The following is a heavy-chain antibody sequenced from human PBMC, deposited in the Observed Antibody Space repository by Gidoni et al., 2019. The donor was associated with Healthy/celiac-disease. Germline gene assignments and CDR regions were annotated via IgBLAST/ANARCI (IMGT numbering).Heavy chain of an antibody. CDR3: ARVSRTLLGVVKGTDMDV. J-gene: IGHJ6*03. CDR1: GGAISSYY. D-gene: IGHD3-3*01. CDR2: IYYSGRT. V-gene: IGHV4-59*01. Sequence: PGLVKPSETLSLTCTVSGGAISSYYWSWIRQPPGKGLEWIGYIYYSGRTNYNPSRKSRVTISVGTSKNQFSLKRSSVTAADTGVYYGARVSRTLLGVVKGTDMDVWGKGTTVTVSS.